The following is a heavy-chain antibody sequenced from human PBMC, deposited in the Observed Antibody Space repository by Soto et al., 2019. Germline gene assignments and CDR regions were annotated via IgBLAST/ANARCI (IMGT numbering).Heavy chain of an antibody. D-gene: IGHD3-10*01. J-gene: IGHJ4*02. CDR1: GFTFSSYS. Sequence: EVQLVESGGGLVKPGGSLRLSCAASGFTFSSYSMNWVRQAPGKGLEWVSFISTSSSYTDYADSVKGRFTISRDNAKNSLDRQMSSLRAEDSAVYYCAGGGMVRGYDYWGQGTLVTVSS. V-gene: IGHV3-21*01. CDR3: AGGGMVRGYDY. CDR2: ISTSSSYT.